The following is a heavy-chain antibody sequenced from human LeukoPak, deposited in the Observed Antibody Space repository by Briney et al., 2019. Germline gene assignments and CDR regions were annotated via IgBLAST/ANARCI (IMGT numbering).Heavy chain of an antibody. CDR3: ARGSNWFDP. V-gene: IGHV4-59*08. Sequence: SETLSLTCTVSGGSISSYYWSWIRQPPGKGLEWIGYIYYSGSTNYNPSLKSRVTISVDTSKNQFSLKLSSVTAADTAVYYCARGSNWFDPWGQGTLVTVSS. CDR2: IYYSGST. J-gene: IGHJ5*02. CDR1: GGSISSYY.